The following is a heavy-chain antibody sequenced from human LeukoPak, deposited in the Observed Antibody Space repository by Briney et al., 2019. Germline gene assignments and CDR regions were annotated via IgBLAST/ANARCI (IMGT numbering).Heavy chain of an antibody. CDR1: GFTFSDYY. Sequence: GGSLRLSCAASGFTFSDYYMSWIRQAPGKGLEWVSYISGSGSTIYYADSVKGRFTISRDNAKNSLYLQMNSLRAEDTAVYYCARDPVTLYYYYGMDVWGQGTTVTVSS. J-gene: IGHJ6*02. V-gene: IGHV3-11*01. CDR2: ISGSGSTI. D-gene: IGHD4-17*01. CDR3: ARDPVTLYYYYGMDV.